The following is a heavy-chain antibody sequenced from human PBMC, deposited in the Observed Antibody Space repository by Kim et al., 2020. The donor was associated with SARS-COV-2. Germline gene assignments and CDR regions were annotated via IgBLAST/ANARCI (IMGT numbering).Heavy chain of an antibody. D-gene: IGHD2-2*01. CDR1: GYTFTSYY. J-gene: IGHJ4*02. V-gene: IGHV1-46*01. CDR2: INPSGGST. Sequence: ASVKVSCKASGYTFTSYYMHWVRQAPGQGLEWMGIINPSGGSTSYAQKFQGRVTMTRDTSTSTVYMELSSLRSEDTAVYYCARVLETKTVVPAAPDPASSRAPGDRFHSSLYYWGQGTLVTVSS. CDR3: ARVLETKTVVPAAPDPASSRAPGDRFHSSLYY.